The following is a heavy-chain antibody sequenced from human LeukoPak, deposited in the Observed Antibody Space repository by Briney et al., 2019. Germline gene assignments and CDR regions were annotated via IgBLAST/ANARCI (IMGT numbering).Heavy chain of an antibody. CDR3: AREGNWDDYYYYGMDV. CDR1: GYTFTGYY. Sequence: ASVKVSCKASGYTFTGYYMHWVRQAPGQGLEWMGWINPNGGGTNYAQKFQGRVTMTRDTSISTAYMELSRLRSDDTAVYYCAREGNWDDYYYYGMDVWGQGTTVTVSS. D-gene: IGHD7-27*01. V-gene: IGHV1-2*02. CDR2: INPNGGGT. J-gene: IGHJ6*02.